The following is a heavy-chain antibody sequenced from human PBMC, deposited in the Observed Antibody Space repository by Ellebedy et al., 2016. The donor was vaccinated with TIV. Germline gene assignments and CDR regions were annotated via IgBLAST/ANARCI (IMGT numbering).Heavy chain of an antibody. D-gene: IGHD5-18*01. CDR2: INLGIGDT. J-gene: IGHJ4*02. CDR3: ARGYSYEFDY. Sequence: AASVKVPCKTSGYIFTTYAMHWVRQAPGQSLEWMGWINLGIGDTKYSQNFQGRLTITSDASASTVYMELSSLRSGDTAVYFCARGYSYEFDYWGQGTLVTVSS. CDR1: GYIFTTYA. V-gene: IGHV1-3*01.